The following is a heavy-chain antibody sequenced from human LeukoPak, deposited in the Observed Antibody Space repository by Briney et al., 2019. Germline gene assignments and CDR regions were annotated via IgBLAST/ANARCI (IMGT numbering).Heavy chain of an antibody. CDR3: ARGRGLTRSWYGYMNWFDP. V-gene: IGHV4-39*07. J-gene: IGHJ5*02. CDR2: INHSGST. CDR1: GGSISSGGYY. Sequence: SETLSLTCTVSGGSISSGGYYWSWIRHPPGKGLEWIGGINHSGSTNYNPSLKSRVTISVDTSKNQFSLKLSSVTAADTAVYYCARGRGLTRSWYGYMNWFDPWGQGTLVTVSS. D-gene: IGHD6-13*01.